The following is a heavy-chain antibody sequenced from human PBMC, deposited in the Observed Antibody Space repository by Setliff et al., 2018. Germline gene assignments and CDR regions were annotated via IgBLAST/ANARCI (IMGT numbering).Heavy chain of an antibody. D-gene: IGHD3-3*01. J-gene: IGHJ5*02. CDR1: GFTFSSYS. CDR2: ISSSSSYI. V-gene: IGHV3-21*01. CDR3: ARDKLRFLENWFDP. Sequence: PGGSLRLSCAGSGFTFSSYSMNWVRQAPGKGLEWVSSISSSSSYIYYADSVKGRFTISRDNAKNSLYLQMNSLRAEDTAVYYCARDKLRFLENWFDPWGQGTLVTVSS.